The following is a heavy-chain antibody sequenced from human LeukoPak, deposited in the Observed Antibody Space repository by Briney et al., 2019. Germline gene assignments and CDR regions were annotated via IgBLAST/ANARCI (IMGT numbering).Heavy chain of an antibody. CDR2: IYYSGST. CDR1: GGSVSSGSYY. V-gene: IGHV4-61*01. J-gene: IGHJ5*02. CDR3: ARSEYEFWSGYRNWFDP. Sequence: SETLSLTCTVSGGSVSSGSYYWSWIRQPPGKGLEWIGYIYYSGSTNYNPSLKSRVTISVDTSKNQFSLKLSSVTAADTAVYYCARSEYEFWSGYRNWFDPWGQGTLVTVSS. D-gene: IGHD3-3*01.